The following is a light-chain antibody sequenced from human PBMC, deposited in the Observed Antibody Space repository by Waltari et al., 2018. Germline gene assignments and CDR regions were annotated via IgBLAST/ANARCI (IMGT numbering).Light chain of an antibody. Sequence: QSALTQPASVSGSPGQSITISCSGSTTDIGTSAYLSWYQQYPGKAPKLILYQVTIRPSGVSNRFSGSKSGNTASLTISGLQTDDEAIYYCSSYTDSTTVVFGGGTVVTVL. CDR3: SSYTDSTTVV. J-gene: IGLJ2*01. CDR1: TTDIGTSAY. CDR2: QVT. V-gene: IGLV2-14*01.